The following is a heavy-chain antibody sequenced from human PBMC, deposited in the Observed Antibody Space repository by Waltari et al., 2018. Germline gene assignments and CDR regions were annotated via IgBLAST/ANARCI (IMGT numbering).Heavy chain of an antibody. CDR2: ISDDGGDK. CDR3: AKDVSFFYGSGRFDH. CDR1: GFAFRPYG. Sequence: QVHLVASGGGVAPPGRSLSLSCSASGFAFRPYGMHWIRQSPGKGLEWVAVISDDGGDKYYRDSVKGRFTISRDNSKNTLYLQMNSLKIDDTAIYYCAKDVSFFYGSGRFDHWGQGTLVTVS. D-gene: IGHD3-10*01. J-gene: IGHJ4*02. V-gene: IGHV3-30*18.